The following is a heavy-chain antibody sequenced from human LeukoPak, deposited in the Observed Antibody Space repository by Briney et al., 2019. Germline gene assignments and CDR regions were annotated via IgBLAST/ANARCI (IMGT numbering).Heavy chain of an antibody. D-gene: IGHD3-22*01. CDR2: IIPIFGTA. CDR3: GANYYDSSGYYPNWFDP. Sequence: GASVKVSCKAPGGTFSSYAISWVRQAPGQGLEWMGGIIPIFGTANYAQKFQGRVTITADESTSTGYMELSSLRSEDTAVYYCGANYYDSSGYYPNWFDPWGQGTLVTVSS. V-gene: IGHV1-69*13. J-gene: IGHJ5*02. CDR1: GGTFSSYA.